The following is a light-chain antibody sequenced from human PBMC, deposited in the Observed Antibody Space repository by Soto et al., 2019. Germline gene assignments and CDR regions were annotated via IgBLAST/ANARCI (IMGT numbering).Light chain of an antibody. Sequence: QSALTQPASLSGSPGQSIAISCTGTSSDVGACDFVSWYQQHPDKAPKLLIYEVSNRPSGVSDRFSGSKSVNTATLTISGLQAEDEADYYCSSHTTSNTRVFGTGTKVTV. CDR2: EVS. CDR1: SSDVGACDF. CDR3: SSHTTSNTRV. J-gene: IGLJ1*01. V-gene: IGLV2-14*03.